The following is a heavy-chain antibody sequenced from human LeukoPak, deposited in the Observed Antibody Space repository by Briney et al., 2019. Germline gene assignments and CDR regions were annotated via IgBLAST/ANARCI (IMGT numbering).Heavy chain of an antibody. Sequence: SETLSLTCTVSGGSISSYYWSWIRQPPGKGLEWIGYIYYSGSTYYNPSLKSRVTISVDTSKNQFSLKLSSVTAADTAVYYCVRGKGVYYDSSGLFGYWGQGTLVTVSS. J-gene: IGHJ4*02. CDR1: GGSISSYY. CDR2: IYYSGST. V-gene: IGHV4-59*12. D-gene: IGHD3-22*01. CDR3: VRGKGVYYDSSGLFGY.